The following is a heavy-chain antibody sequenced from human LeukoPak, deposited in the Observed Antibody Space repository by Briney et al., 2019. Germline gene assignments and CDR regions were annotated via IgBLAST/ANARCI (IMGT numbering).Heavy chain of an antibody. J-gene: IGHJ4*02. CDR2: FDPEDGET. CDR1: GYTLTELS. D-gene: IGHD3-9*01. CDR3: ATWHDILTGRQFDY. Sequence: GASVKVSCKVSGYTLTELSMHWVRQAPGKGLEWMGGFDPEDGETIYAQKFQGRVTMTEDTSTDTAYMELSSLRSEDTAVYYCATWHDILTGRQFDYWGQGTLVTVSS. V-gene: IGHV1-24*01.